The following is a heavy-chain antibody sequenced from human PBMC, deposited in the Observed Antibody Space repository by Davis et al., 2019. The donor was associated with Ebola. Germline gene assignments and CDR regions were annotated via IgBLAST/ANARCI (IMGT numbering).Heavy chain of an antibody. CDR2: ISGSGGST. CDR1: GFTFSSYA. CDR3: AKAANRVRIGKSAPMHQWLDLAFDI. J-gene: IGHJ3*02. V-gene: IGHV3-23*01. D-gene: IGHD6-19*01. Sequence: LKISCAASGFTFSSYAMSWVRQAPGKGLEWVSAISGSGGSTYYADSVKGRFTISRDNSKNTLYLQMNSLRAEDTAVYYCAKAANRVRIGKSAPMHQWLDLAFDIWGQGTMVTVSS.